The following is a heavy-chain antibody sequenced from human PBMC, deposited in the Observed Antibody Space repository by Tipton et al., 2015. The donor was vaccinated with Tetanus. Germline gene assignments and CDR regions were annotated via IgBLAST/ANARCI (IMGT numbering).Heavy chain of an antibody. V-gene: IGHV4-31*03. Sequence: TLSLTCTVSGGSISSGGHYWSWIRQHPGKGLEWIGYIYYSGSTYYNPSLKSRVTISVDTSKNQFSLKLSSVTAADTAVYYCASSTYGVPLGYWGQGTLVTVSS. CDR1: GGSISSGGHY. CDR2: IYYSGST. J-gene: IGHJ4*02. CDR3: ASSTYGVPLGY. D-gene: IGHD4-17*01.